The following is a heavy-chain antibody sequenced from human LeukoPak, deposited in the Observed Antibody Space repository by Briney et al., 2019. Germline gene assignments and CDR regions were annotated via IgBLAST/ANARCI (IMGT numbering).Heavy chain of an antibody. CDR2: IRYDGSNK. Sequence: GGSLRLSCTASGFTFSTYGIHWVRQAPGKGLEWVAFIRYDGSNKYYADSVKGRFTISRDNSKNTLYLQMNSLRAEDTAVYYCARGPSGYHNTGGQGTLVTVSS. V-gene: IGHV3-30*02. J-gene: IGHJ4*02. CDR1: GFTFSTYG. D-gene: IGHD5-12*01. CDR3: ARGPSGYHNT.